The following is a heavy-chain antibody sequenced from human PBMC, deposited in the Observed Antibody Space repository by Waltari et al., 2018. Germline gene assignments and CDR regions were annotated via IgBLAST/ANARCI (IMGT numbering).Heavy chain of an antibody. CDR1: GDSMNSGIYS. Sequence: QLQLQESGPGLVKPSETLSLTCFVSGDSMNSGIYSWGWIRQSPGRGLERVGQMYITGLSEYNPSLRSRVSISIDRSKSQFSLTLTSLTAADTAVYHCARLDPNGFDDSWGQGTLVTVST. V-gene: IGHV4-39*01. CDR3: ARLDPNGFDDS. D-gene: IGHD2-8*01. J-gene: IGHJ4*02. CDR2: MYITGLS.